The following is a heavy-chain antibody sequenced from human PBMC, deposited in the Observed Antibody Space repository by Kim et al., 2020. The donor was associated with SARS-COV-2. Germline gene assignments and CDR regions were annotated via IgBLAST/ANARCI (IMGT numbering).Heavy chain of an antibody. CDR3: ARATTIKTWTVDY. V-gene: IGHV6-1*01. CDR2: TYYRSKWNN. CDR1: GDSVSSNTAA. Sequence: SQTLSLTCAISGDSVSSNTAAWNWIRQSPSRGLEWLGRTYYRSKWNNDYAVFVRNRIIIGPDTSKNQFSLQVNSVTPEDTAVYYCARATTIKTWTVDYWGQGTLVTVSS. J-gene: IGHJ4*02. D-gene: IGHD4-4*01.